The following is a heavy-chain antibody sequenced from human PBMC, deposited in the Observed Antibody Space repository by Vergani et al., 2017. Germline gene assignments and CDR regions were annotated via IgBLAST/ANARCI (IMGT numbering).Heavy chain of an antibody. V-gene: IGHV4-34*01. D-gene: IGHD3-10*01. CDR2: INHSGST. J-gene: IGHJ4*02. CDR1: GGSFSGYY. CDR3: ELGSGSISGYYFDY. Sequence: QVQLQQWGAGLLKPSETLSLTCAVYGGSFSGYYWSWIRQPPGKGLEWSGEINHSGSTNYNPSLKSRVTISVDTSKNQFSLKLSSVTAADTAVYYCELGSGSISGYYFDYWGQGTLVTVSS.